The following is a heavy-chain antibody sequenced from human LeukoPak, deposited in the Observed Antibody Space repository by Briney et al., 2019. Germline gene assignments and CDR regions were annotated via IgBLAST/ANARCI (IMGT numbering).Heavy chain of an antibody. Sequence: SETLSLTCTVSGGSISSYYWSWIRQPPGKGLEWIGYVYYSGSTNYNPSLKSRVTISVDTSKNQFSLKLSSVTAADTAVYYCARSYSGSYYGYYFDYWGQGTLVTVSS. D-gene: IGHD1-26*01. J-gene: IGHJ4*02. V-gene: IGHV4-59*01. CDR3: ARSYSGSYYGYYFDY. CDR2: VYYSGST. CDR1: GGSISSYY.